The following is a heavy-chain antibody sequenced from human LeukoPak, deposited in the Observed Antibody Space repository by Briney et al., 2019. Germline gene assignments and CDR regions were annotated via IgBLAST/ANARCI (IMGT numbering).Heavy chain of an antibody. CDR1: GYSFTSYW. CDR2: IYPGDSDT. Sequence: GESLKISCKGSGYSFTSYWIGWVRQMPGEGLEWMGIIYPGDSDTRYSPSFQGQVTISADKSISTAYLQWSSLKASDTAMYYCARLGFNYGTYYYYGMDVRGQGTTVTVSS. J-gene: IGHJ6*02. CDR3: ARLGFNYGTYYYYGMDV. V-gene: IGHV5-51*01. D-gene: IGHD3-10*01.